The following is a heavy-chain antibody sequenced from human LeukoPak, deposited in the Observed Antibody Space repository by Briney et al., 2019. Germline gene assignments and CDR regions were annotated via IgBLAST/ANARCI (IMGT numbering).Heavy chain of an antibody. Sequence: SETLSLTCTVSGGSISSGGFHWSWIRQHPGKGLEWIGYIYYSGSTYYNPSLKSRVTISVDTSKIQFSLKLSSVTAADTAVYYCARDPPPDFWGQGTLVTVSS. CDR2: IYYSGST. CDR1: GGSISSGGFH. J-gene: IGHJ4*02. V-gene: IGHV4-31*03. CDR3: ARDPPPDF.